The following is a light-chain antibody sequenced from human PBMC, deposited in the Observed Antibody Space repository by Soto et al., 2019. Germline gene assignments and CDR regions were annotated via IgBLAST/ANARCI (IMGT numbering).Light chain of an antibody. V-gene: IGKV1-5*03. CDR3: QQYNSYSRVYA. J-gene: IGKJ2*01. Sequence: DIQMTQSPSTLSASVGDRVTITCRASQSIGSWLAWYQQTPGKAPTLLIYKASSLESGVPSRFSGSGSGTEFTLTISSLQPDDFATYYCQQYNSYSRVYAFGQGTKLEIK. CDR2: KAS. CDR1: QSIGSW.